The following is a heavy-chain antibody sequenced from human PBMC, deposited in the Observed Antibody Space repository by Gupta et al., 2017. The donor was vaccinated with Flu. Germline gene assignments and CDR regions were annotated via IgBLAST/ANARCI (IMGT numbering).Heavy chain of an antibody. CDR2: IYSGGSK. CDR1: GFTVSSNY. J-gene: IGHJ6*02. D-gene: IGHD3-3*01. V-gene: IGHV3-66*02. Sequence: EVQLVESGGGLVQPGGSLRLSCAASGFTVSSNYMSWVRQAPGKGLEWVSVIYSGGSKYYAVAVKGRFTISRENSKNTLYRQMNRLRDEETAVYYCARRATRRFFYGMDVWGQGTTVTVSS. CDR3: ARRATRRFFYGMDV.